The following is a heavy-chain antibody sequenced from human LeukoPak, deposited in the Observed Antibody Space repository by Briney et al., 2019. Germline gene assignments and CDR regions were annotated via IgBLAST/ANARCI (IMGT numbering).Heavy chain of an antibody. CDR3: AKDGSGFPEVDY. Sequence: PSETLSLTCTVSGGSLSSYYWSWLRQPPGKGLEWFGYIYYSGSTNYNPSLKSRVTISVDTSNNQFSLKLSSVTAADTAVYYCAKDGSGFPEVDYWGQGALFTVSS. V-gene: IGHV4-59*01. D-gene: IGHD1-14*01. J-gene: IGHJ4*02. CDR1: GGSLSSYY. CDR2: IYYSGST.